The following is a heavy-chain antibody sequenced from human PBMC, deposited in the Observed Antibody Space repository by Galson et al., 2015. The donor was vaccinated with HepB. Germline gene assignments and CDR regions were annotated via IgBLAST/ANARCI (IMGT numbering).Heavy chain of an antibody. J-gene: IGHJ6*03. CDR3: ARGGLGYCSSTSCGEPNDYYYYYMDV. Sequence: SVKVSCKASGGTFSRYAISWVRQAPGQGLEWMGGIIPIFGTANYAQKFQGKVTITADESTSTAYMELSSLRSEDTAVYYCARGGLGYCSSTSCGEPNDYYYYYMDVWGKGTTVTVSS. CDR2: IIPIFGTA. V-gene: IGHV1-69*13. CDR1: GGTFSRYA. D-gene: IGHD2-2*01.